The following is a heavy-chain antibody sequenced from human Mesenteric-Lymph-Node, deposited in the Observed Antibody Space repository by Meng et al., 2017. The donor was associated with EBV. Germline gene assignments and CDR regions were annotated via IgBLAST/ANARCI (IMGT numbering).Heavy chain of an antibody. CDR2: VYHSGST. V-gene: IGHV4-4*02. CDR1: GASISGPNW. Sequence: QVQLQGAGPGVVKPSGPLSLTCAVSGASISGPNWWSWVRQPPGKGLEWIGEVYHSGSTNYNPSLKSRVSMSVDTSKNQFSLKLTSVTAADTAVYYCAGPDYGNNWGRFDYWGQGTLVTVSS. CDR3: AGPDYGNNWGRFDY. D-gene: IGHD4-17*01. J-gene: IGHJ4*02.